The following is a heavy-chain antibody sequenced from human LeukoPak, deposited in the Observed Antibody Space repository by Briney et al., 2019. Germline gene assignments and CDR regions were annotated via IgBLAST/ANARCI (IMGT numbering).Heavy chain of an antibody. V-gene: IGHV4-59*02. CDR2: VYYSGSA. CDR1: GDSVTTYY. CDR3: ARTYYYDSSGYSRYYFDY. J-gene: IGHJ4*02. D-gene: IGHD3-22*01. Sequence: SETLSLTCTVSGDSVTTYYWSWIRQPPGKGLEWLGYVYYSGSATYNPSLKSRVTISVDTSKNQFSLRLSSVTAADTAVYYCARTYYYDSSGYSRYYFDYWGQGTLVTVSS.